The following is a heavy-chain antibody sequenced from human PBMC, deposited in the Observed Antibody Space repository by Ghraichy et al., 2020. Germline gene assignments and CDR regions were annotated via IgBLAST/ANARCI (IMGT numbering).Heavy chain of an antibody. CDR3: ARHLTTVTVIDY. Sequence: SETLSLTCAVYGGSISSSSYYWGWIRQPPGKGLEWIGSIYYSGSTYYNPSLKSRVTISVDTSKNQFSLKLSSVTAADTAVYYCARHLTTVTVIDYWGQGTLVTVSS. CDR1: GGSISSSSYY. CDR2: IYYSGST. D-gene: IGHD4-17*01. J-gene: IGHJ4*02. V-gene: IGHV4-39*01.